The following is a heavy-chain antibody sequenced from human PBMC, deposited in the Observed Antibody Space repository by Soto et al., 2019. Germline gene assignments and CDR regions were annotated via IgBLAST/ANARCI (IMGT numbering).Heavy chain of an antibody. Sequence: QVQLQESGPGLVKPSETLSLTCTVSGGSISSYYWSWIRQPPGKGLEWIGYIYYSGSTNYNPSLKSRVTISVDTSKNQFSLKLSSATAADTAVYYCARYWGGYSSRCAGWFDPWGQGTLVTVSS. J-gene: IGHJ5*02. CDR1: GGSISSYY. CDR3: ARYWGGYSSRCAGWFDP. CDR2: IYYSGST. D-gene: IGHD6-13*01. V-gene: IGHV4-59*01.